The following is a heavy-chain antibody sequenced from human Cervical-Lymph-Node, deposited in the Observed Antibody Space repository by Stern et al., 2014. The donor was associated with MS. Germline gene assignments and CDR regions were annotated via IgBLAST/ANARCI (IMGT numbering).Heavy chain of an antibody. V-gene: IGHV4-61*02. CDR2: MYATGGS. CDR1: GGSIRSGGFY. CDR3: VRDHDYYGMDV. J-gene: IGHJ6*02. Sequence: QVQLQESGPRLVKPSQTLSLTCTVSGGSIRSGGFYCTWVRQPAGKGPEWIGRMYATGGSTYNPSLQSRATLAVDTSKNQFSLPLGSGTAADTAIYYCVRDHDYYGMDVWGQGTTVTVSS.